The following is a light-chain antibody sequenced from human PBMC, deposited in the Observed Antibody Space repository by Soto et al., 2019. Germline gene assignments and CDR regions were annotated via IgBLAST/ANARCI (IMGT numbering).Light chain of an antibody. CDR2: DAS. CDR1: QSVSGW. Sequence: DNQISKSLSSLSASVGDRVTMTCRASQSVSGWLAWYQQKPGEAPKLLIYDASALPRGVPSRFSGSGFGTEFTLTISSLQPEDFATYYCLQHNSYPWTFGQGTKVDI. J-gene: IGKJ1*01. V-gene: IGKV1-5*01. CDR3: LQHNSYPWT.